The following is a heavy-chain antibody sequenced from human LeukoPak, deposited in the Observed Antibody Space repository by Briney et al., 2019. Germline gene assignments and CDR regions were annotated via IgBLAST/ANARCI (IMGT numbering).Heavy chain of an antibody. CDR2: ISSSSSYI. J-gene: IGHJ4*02. V-gene: IGHV3-21*04. Sequence: PGGSLRLSCAASGFTFSSYSMNWVRQAPGKGLEWVSSISSSSSYIYYADSVKGRFTISRDNAKKSLYLQMNSLRTEDTALYYCAKDMDSSGWIIFDYWGRGILVTVSS. CDR3: AKDMDSSGWIIFDY. D-gene: IGHD6-19*01. CDR1: GFTFSSYS.